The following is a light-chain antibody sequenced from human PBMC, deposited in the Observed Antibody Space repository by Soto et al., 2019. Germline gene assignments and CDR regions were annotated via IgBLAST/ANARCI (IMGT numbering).Light chain of an antibody. Sequence: QSALTQPASVSGSPGQSITISCTGTSSDVGGYNYVSWYQHHPVKAPKLMIYEVSNRPSGVSDRFSGSRSGNTASLTISGLQAEDEADYYCSSFTSSTTLVVFGGGTQLTVL. CDR2: EVS. V-gene: IGLV2-14*01. CDR1: SSDVGGYNY. CDR3: SSFTSSTTLVV. J-gene: IGLJ2*01.